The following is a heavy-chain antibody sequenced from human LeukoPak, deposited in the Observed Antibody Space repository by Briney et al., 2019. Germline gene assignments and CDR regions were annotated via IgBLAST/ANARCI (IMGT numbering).Heavy chain of an antibody. CDR2: INTNGITT. CDR3: ARGYCSGGSCHSIDY. D-gene: IGHD2-15*01. CDR1: GFTFISYW. J-gene: IGHJ4*02. V-gene: IGHV3-74*01. Sequence: GGSLRLSCAASGFTFISYWMPWVRQAPGKGLLWVSRINTNGITTTYADSVKGRFTISRDNAKNTLYLQMNSVRAEDTAVYYCARGYCSGGSCHSIDYWGQGTLVTVSS.